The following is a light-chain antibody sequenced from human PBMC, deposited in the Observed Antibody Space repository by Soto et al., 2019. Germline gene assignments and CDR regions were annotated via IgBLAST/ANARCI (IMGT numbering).Light chain of an antibody. J-gene: IGLJ2*01. Sequence: QSALTQPASVSGSPGQSITISCTGTSSDVGSYNLVSWYQQHPVKAPKLMIYEGSKRPSGVSNRFSGSKSGNTASLTISGLQAEDEADYYCCSYAGSSTPHVVFGGGTKVTVL. CDR1: SSDVGSYNL. V-gene: IGLV2-23*01. CDR2: EGS. CDR3: CSYAGSSTPHVV.